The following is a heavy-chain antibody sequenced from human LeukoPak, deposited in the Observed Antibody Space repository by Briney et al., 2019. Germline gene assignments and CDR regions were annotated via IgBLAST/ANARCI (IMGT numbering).Heavy chain of an antibody. V-gene: IGHV3-11*01. Sequence: GGSLRLSCGASGFTLRDYYMSWIRRAPGKGLEWGSYFSSSGSTIYYADSVKGRFTISRDNAKNSLYLQMNSLRAEDTAVYYCARDAGSGSIDYWGPGTLVTVSS. CDR3: ARDAGSGSIDY. J-gene: IGHJ4*02. D-gene: IGHD1-26*01. CDR2: FSSSGSTI. CDR1: GFTLRDYY.